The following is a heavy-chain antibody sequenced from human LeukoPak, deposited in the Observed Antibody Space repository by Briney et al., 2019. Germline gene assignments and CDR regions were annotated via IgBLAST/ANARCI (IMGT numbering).Heavy chain of an antibody. V-gene: IGHV3-30*03. CDR1: GFTFSSYS. Sequence: PGGSLRLSCAASGFTFSSYSMHWVRQAPGKGLEWVAVISYDGSNKYYADSVKGRFTISRDNSKNTLYLQMNSLRAEDTAVYYCATTWIQLSSDYWGQGTLVTVSS. CDR2: ISYDGSNK. J-gene: IGHJ4*02. CDR3: ATTWIQLSSDY. D-gene: IGHD5-18*01.